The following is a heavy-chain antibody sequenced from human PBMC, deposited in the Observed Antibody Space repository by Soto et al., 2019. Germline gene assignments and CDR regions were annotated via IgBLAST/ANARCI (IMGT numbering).Heavy chain of an antibody. CDR2: ISGSDGKT. CDR3: ARWSYLDY. J-gene: IGHJ4*02. D-gene: IGHD3-3*01. V-gene: IGHV3-23*01. Sequence: GGSLRLSCAASGFSFGSYALSWVRQSPGKGLEWVSTISGSDGKTFYADSVKGRFSISRDTSQSTLYLQMNSLRADDTAMYYCARWSYLDYWGQGTRVTVS. CDR1: GFSFGSYA.